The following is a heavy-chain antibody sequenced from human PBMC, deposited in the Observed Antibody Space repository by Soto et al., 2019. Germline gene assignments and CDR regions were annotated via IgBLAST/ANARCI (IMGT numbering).Heavy chain of an antibody. V-gene: IGHV5-51*01. CDR2: IYPGDSDT. CDR3: ASHTPDSSYYYYGMDV. Sequence: GESLKFSCKGSGYSFTSYWIGWVRQMPGKGLEWMGIIYPGDSDTRYSPSFQGQVTISADKSISTAYLQWSSLKASDAAMYYCASHTPDSSYYYYGMDVWGQGITVTVSS. D-gene: IGHD6-13*01. CDR1: GYSFTSYW. J-gene: IGHJ6*02.